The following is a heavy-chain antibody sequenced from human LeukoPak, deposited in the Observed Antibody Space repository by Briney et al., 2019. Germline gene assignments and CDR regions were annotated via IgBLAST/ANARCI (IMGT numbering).Heavy chain of an antibody. CDR3: ARGAVCSSTACQDYPFHL. J-gene: IGHJ3*01. CDR1: GLTFSTYD. Sequence: GGSLRLSCAASGLTFSTYDIHWVRQIRGQGLEWVSAIGTAGDTYYRDSVKGRFTISRENAENSVYLQMNSLGAGDTAVYYCARGAVCSSTACQDYPFHLWGQGTMVTVSS. CDR2: IGTAGDT. V-gene: IGHV3-13*01. D-gene: IGHD2-2*01.